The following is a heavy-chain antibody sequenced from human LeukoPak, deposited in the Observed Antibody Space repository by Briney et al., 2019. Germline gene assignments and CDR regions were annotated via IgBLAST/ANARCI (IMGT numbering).Heavy chain of an antibody. D-gene: IGHD3-22*01. CDR2: INHRGST. CDR3: ARTNRDYYDSSGYYRIPWYFDL. CDR1: GGSFSGYY. V-gene: IGHV4-34*01. J-gene: IGHJ2*01. Sequence: PSETLSLTCAVYGGSFSGYYWSWIRQPPGKGLEWIGEINHRGSTNYYPSLKSRVTISVDTSKNQFSLKLSSVTAADTAVYYCARTNRDYYDSSGYYRIPWYFDLWGRGTLVTVSS.